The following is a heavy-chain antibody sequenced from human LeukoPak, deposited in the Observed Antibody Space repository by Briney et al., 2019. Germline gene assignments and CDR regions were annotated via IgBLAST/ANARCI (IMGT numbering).Heavy chain of an antibody. CDR1: GYTFIAYY. V-gene: IGHV1-2*02. CDR2: INPNSGGT. CDR3: ATVVVYSGYYFDY. J-gene: IGHJ4*02. D-gene: IGHD5-12*01. Sequence: ASVKVSCKASGYTFIAYYMHWVRQAPGQGLEWMGWINPNSGGTNYAQEFQGRVTMTRDTSISTAYMELSRLRSDDTAVYYCATVVVYSGYYFDYWGQGTLVTVSS.